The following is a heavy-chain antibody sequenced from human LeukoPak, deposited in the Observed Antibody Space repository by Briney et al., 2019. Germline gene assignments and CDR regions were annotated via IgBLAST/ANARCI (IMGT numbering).Heavy chain of an antibody. CDR2: IKQDGSEK. CDR1: GFTFNSYW. Sequence: GGSLRLSCAASGFTFNSYWMSWVRQAPGKGLEWVANIKQDGSEKYYVGSVKGRFTISRDNAKNSLYLQMNSLRAEDTAVYYCARDPGLYSSSQSDYWGQGTLVTVSS. CDR3: ARDPGLYSSSQSDY. J-gene: IGHJ4*02. V-gene: IGHV3-7*01. D-gene: IGHD6-13*01.